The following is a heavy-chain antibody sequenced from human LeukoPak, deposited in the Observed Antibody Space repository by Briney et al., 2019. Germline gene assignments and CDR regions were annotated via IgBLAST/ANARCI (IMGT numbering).Heavy chain of an antibody. V-gene: IGHV3-30*18. CDR2: ISYDGGNK. CDR1: GFTFSNYG. D-gene: IGHD4-17*01. CDR3: AKAPENLRYFDY. Sequence: GRPLRLSCAASGFTFSNYGMHWVRQAPGKGLEWVAVISYDGGNKYYADSVKGRFTISRDNSKNTLYLQMNSLRAEDTAVYYCAKAPENLRYFDYWGQGTLVSVSS. J-gene: IGHJ4*02.